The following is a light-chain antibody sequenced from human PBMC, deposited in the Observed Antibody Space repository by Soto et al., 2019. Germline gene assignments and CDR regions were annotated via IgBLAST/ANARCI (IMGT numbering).Light chain of an antibody. CDR3: QQYGSSLLT. V-gene: IGKV3-20*01. CDR1: QSVSSRY. J-gene: IGKJ4*01. CDR2: GAS. Sequence: EIVLTQSPGTLSLSPGERATLSCRASQSVSSRYSAWYQQKPGQAPRLLIYGASTRATGIPDRFSGSGSETDFTLTISRLEPEDFAVYYCQQYGSSLLTFGGGTKVEIK.